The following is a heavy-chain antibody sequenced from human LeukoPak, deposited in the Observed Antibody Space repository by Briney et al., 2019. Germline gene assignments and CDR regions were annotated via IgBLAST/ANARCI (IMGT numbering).Heavy chain of an antibody. Sequence: GGSLRLSCAASGFTFSSYSMNWVRQAPGKGLEWVSSISSSSSYIYYADSVKGRFTISRDNAKNSLYLQMNSLRAEDTAVYYCARDSADCGGDCYSGSWGQGTLVTVSS. CDR1: GFTFSSYS. CDR2: ISSSSSYI. J-gene: IGHJ5*02. V-gene: IGHV3-21*01. D-gene: IGHD2-21*02. CDR3: ARDSADCGGDCYSGS.